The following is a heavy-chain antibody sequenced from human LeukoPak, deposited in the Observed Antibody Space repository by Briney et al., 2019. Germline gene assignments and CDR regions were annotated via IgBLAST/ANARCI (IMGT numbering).Heavy chain of an antibody. V-gene: IGHV3-21*01. D-gene: IGHD1-26*01. J-gene: IGHJ6*03. CDR1: GFTFSSYN. CDR3: ARDPYSGSYGNEYYYYMDV. Sequence: GGSLRLSCAASGFTFSSYNMNWVRQAPGKGLEWVSSIYYADSVKGRFTISRDNARNSLSLQMNSLRAEDTAVYYCARDPYSGSYGNEYYYYMDVWGKGTTVTISS. CDR2: I.